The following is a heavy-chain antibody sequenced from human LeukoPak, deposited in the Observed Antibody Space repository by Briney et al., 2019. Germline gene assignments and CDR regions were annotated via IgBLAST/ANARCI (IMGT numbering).Heavy chain of an antibody. V-gene: IGHV1-18*01. CDR2: ISGYNGNT. D-gene: IGHD5-12*01. CDR3: ARSGRGIYYYFDL. J-gene: IGHJ4*02. Sequence: ASVKVSCNASTYTFTRYGISWVRQAPGQGLEWMGWISGYNGNTNYAQKFLGRVSMTADTATSTAYMELRSLTSDDTAMYYCARSGRGIYYYFDLWGQGTLVTVSS. CDR1: TYTFTRYG.